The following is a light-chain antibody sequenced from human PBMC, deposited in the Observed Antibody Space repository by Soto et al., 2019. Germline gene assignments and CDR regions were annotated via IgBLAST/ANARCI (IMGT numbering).Light chain of an antibody. CDR3: ISHRRSTFVV. J-gene: IGLJ2*01. Sequence: QSALTQPPSVSGSPGQSVTISCTGTSSDIGNYNRVSWYQQPPGTAPKLMIYEVNNRPSGGPDRVSGSKSGNTVSLTISGLEAEDEADYYCISHRRSTFVVFGGGTKLTVL. V-gene: IGLV2-18*02. CDR1: SSDIGNYNR. CDR2: EVN.